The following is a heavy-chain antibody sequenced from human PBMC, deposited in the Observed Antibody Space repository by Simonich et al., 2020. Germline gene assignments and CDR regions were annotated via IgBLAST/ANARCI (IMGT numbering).Heavy chain of an antibody. CDR3: ARVGYSNYYYYGMDV. V-gene: IGHV4-38-2*01. CDR1: GYSISSGYY. J-gene: IGHJ6*02. CDR2: IYHSGRT. Sequence: VQLQESGPGLVKPSETLSLTCAVSGYSISSGYYWGWIRQHPGKGLEWIGSIYHSGRTYDNPSHKSRVTISVATSKNQFSLKLSSVTAADTAVYYCARVGYSNYYYYGMDVWGQGTTVTVSS. D-gene: IGHD6-13*01.